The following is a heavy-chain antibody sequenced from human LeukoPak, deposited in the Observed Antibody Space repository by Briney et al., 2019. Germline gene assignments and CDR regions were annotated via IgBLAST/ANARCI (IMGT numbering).Heavy chain of an antibody. V-gene: IGHV4-34*01. CDR1: GGSFSGYY. CDR3: ARGRPQGFDP. Sequence: SETLSLTCAVYGGSFSGYYWSWIRQPPGKGLEWIGEINHSGSTNYNPSLKSRVTISVDTSKNQFSLKLSSVTAADTAVYYCARGRPQGFDPWGQGTLVTVSS. J-gene: IGHJ5*02. CDR2: INHSGST.